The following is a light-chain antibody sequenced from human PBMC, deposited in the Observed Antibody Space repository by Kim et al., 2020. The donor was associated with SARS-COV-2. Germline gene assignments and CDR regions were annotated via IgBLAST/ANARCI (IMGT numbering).Light chain of an antibody. CDR1: SLRTYY. J-gene: IGLJ2*01. CDR3: NSPDNRGGHVV. CDR2: GKN. V-gene: IGLV3-19*01. Sequence: SSELTQDPAVSVALGQTVRITCQGDSLRTYYASWYQQKPGQAPILVIYGKNNRPSGIPDRFSGSSSGTPASLTVTFAQALGEADSSCNSPDNRGGHVVFG.